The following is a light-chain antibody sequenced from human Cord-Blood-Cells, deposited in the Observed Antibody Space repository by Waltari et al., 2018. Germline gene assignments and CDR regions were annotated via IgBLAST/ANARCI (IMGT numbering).Light chain of an antibody. V-gene: IGLV3-1*01. CDR1: HLGDKY. CDR3: QAWDSSTVV. CDR2: QDS. J-gene: IGLJ2*01. Sequence: SYELTQPPSGSVSPGQTAIITCSGDHLGDKYACWYQQKPGQSPVLVIYQDSKRPPGIPERFSGSNSGNTATLTISGTQAMDEADYYCQAWDSSTVVFGGGTKLTVL.